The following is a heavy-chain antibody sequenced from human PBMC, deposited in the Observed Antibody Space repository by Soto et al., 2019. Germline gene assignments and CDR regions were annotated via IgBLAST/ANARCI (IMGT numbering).Heavy chain of an antibody. J-gene: IGHJ4*02. CDR3: ARTNSPFLVPAAIEPYYFDY. CDR2: IYPGDSDT. V-gene: IGHV5-51*01. CDR1: GYSFTSYW. D-gene: IGHD2-2*01. Sequence: PGESLKISCKGSGYSFTSYWIGWVRQMPGKGLEWMGIIYPGDSDTRYSPSFQGQVTISADKSISTAYLQWSSLKASDTAMYYCARTNSPFLVPAAIEPYYFDYWGQGTLVTVSS.